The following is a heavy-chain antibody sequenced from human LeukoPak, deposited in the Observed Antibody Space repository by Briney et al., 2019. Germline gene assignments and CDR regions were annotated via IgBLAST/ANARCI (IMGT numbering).Heavy chain of an antibody. CDR1: GFTFSSYA. CDR2: ISGSGDSK. D-gene: IGHD2-8*01. CDR3: ANEGPNLDD. Sequence: GGSLRLSCAASGFTFSSYAMSWVRQAPGQGLEWVSGISGSGDSKHYADSVKGRFTITRDNSKNTVYLQMNSLRAEDTAVYYCANEGPNLDDWGQGTPVTVSS. J-gene: IGHJ4*02. V-gene: IGHV3-23*01.